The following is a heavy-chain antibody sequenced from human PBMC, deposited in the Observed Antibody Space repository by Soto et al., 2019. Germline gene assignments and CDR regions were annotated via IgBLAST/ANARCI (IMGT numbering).Heavy chain of an antibody. CDR3: ARRWGLEDALDI. J-gene: IGHJ3*02. V-gene: IGHV4-59*08. CDR1: GASMSRYY. D-gene: IGHD3-16*01. Sequence: QVQLQESGPGLVKPSETLSLTCTVSGASMSRYYWHWIRQAPGEGLEWIGFIYSSGSTTYNPSLKSRVTISLDTSQSQFSLNLRSVTATDTAIYYCARRWGLEDALDIWGPGTNVTVSS. CDR2: IYSSGST.